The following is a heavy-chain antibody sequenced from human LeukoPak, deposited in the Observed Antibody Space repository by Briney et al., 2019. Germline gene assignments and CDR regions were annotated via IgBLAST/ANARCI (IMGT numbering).Heavy chain of an antibody. Sequence: PGGSLRLSCEASGFTFGTYGMTWVGQAPGKGLEWVSGITGSSTWTYYADSVRGRFTISRDNSKNTLHLQMNNLTADDTAIYYCARDLVSLGTGYIDLSGRGTLVTVSS. V-gene: IGHV3-23*01. CDR2: ITGSSTWT. D-gene: IGHD7-27*01. J-gene: IGHJ2*01. CDR3: ARDLVSLGTGYIDL. CDR1: GFTFGTYG.